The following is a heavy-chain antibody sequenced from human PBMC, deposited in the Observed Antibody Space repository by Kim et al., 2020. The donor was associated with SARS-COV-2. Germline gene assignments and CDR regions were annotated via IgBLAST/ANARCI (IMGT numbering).Heavy chain of an antibody. J-gene: IGHJ4*02. D-gene: IGHD3-9*01. V-gene: IGHV3-23*01. CDR2: ISGSGGST. CDR1: GFTFSSYA. Sequence: GGSLRLSCAASGFTFSSYAMSWVRQAPGKGLEWVSAISGSGGSTYYADSVKGRFTISRDNSKNTLYLQMNSLRAEDTAVYYCAKDPRLNLLDILTEYYFDYWGQGTLVTVSS. CDR3: AKDPRLNLLDILTEYYFDY.